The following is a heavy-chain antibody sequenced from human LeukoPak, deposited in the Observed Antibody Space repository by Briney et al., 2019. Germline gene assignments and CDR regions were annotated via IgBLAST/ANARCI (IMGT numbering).Heavy chain of an antibody. Sequence: SETLSLTCAVYGGLLSGYYWSWVRQPPGKGLEWIGEINHSGSTNYNPSLRSRVTISVDTSKNQFSLKLSSVTAADTAVYYCAREGVVGAYGHFDYWGQGTLVTVSS. V-gene: IGHV4-34*01. J-gene: IGHJ4*02. CDR1: GGLLSGYY. CDR3: AREGVVGAYGHFDY. D-gene: IGHD2-15*01. CDR2: INHSGST.